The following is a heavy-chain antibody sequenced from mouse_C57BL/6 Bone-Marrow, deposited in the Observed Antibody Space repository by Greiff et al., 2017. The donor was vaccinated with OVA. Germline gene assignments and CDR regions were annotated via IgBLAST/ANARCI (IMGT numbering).Heavy chain of an antibody. D-gene: IGHD2-2*01. CDR3: ARKWLRRGYYFDY. CDR2: INPNNGGT. Sequence: EVQLQQSGPELVKPGASVKISCKASGYTFTDYYMNWVKQSHGKSLEWIGDINPNNGGTSYNQKFKGKATLTVDKSSSTAYMELRSLTSEDSAVYYCARKWLRRGYYFDYWGQGTTLTVSS. V-gene: IGHV1-26*01. CDR1: GYTFTDYY. J-gene: IGHJ2*01.